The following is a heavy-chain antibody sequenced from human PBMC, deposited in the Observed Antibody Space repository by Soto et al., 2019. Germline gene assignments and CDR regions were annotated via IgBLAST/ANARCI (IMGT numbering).Heavy chain of an antibody. Sequence: GASVKVSCKASGYTFTSSGISWVRQAPGQGLEWMGWISAYNGNTNYAQKLQGRVTMTTDTSTSTAYMELRSLRSDDTAVYYGARTSSSWLPYYDDWGQGTLVTVSS. CDR2: ISAYNGNT. V-gene: IGHV1-18*01. CDR1: GYTFTSSG. J-gene: IGHJ4*02. D-gene: IGHD6-13*01. CDR3: ARTSSSWLPYYDD.